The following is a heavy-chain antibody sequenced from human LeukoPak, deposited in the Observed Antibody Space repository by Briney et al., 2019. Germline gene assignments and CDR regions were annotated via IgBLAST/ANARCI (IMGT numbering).Heavy chain of an antibody. J-gene: IGHJ4*02. CDR3: ARVPSGGPFDY. CDR1: RYSSTIYG. V-gene: IGHV1-18*01. D-gene: IGHD2-15*01. CDR2: ISAYNVNT. Sequence: GASVKVSSKASRYSSTIYGTSWVGRAPGQGLAWRGWISAYNVNTNYAQTLQCRVTMTTDTSTSTAYRELRSLTSDDTAVYYCARVPSGGPFDYWGQGTLVTVSS.